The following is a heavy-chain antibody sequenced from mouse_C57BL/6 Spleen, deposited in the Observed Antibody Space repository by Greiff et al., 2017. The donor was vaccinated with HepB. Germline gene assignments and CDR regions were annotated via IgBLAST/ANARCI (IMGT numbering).Heavy chain of an antibody. CDR2: IYPGDGDT. D-gene: IGHD2-1*01. V-gene: IGHV1-80*01. J-gene: IGHJ2*01. CDR1: GYAFSSYW. Sequence: QVQLKQSGAELVKPGASVKISCKASGYAFSSYWMNWVKQRPGKGLEWIGQIYPGDGDTNYNGKFKGKATLTADKSSSTAYMQLSSLTSEDSAVYFCARVLYGNGGFDYSFQGTTLTVSS. CDR3: ARVLYGNGGFDY.